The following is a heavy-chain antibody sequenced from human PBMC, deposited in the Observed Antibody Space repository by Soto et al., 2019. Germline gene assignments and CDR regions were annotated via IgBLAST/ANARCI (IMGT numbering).Heavy chain of an antibody. CDR3: ARGGSSSWYLRWFDP. CDR1: GFTFINYG. J-gene: IGHJ5*02. V-gene: IGHV3-33*01. D-gene: IGHD6-13*01. CDR2: IWYDGSNK. Sequence: QVQLVESGGGVVQPGRSLRLSCAASGFTFINYGMHWVRQAPGKGLEWVAVIWYDGSNKYYADSVKGRFTISRDNSKNTLYLQMNSLRVVDTAVYYCARGGSSSWYLRWFDPWGQGTLVTVSS.